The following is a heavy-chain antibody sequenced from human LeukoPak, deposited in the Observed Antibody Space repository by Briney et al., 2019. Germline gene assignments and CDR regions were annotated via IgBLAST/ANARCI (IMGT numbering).Heavy chain of an antibody. Sequence: SETLSLTCAVYGGSFSGYYWSWIRQPPGKGLEWTGEINHSGSTNYSPSLKSRVTMSVDTSKNQFSLKLSSVTAADTAVYYCARGPEGYYFDYWGQGTLVTVSS. CDR3: ARGPEGYYFDY. V-gene: IGHV4-34*01. J-gene: IGHJ4*02. CDR2: INHSGST. CDR1: GGSFSGYY.